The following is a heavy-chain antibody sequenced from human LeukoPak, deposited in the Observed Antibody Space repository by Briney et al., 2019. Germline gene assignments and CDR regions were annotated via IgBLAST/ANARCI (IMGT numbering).Heavy chain of an antibody. CDR3: ARGVTYCGGDCYFLKGPGARFDP. CDR2: ISSSSSYI. V-gene: IGHV3-21*01. J-gene: IGHJ5*02. Sequence: PGGSLRLSCAASGFTFSSYAMSWVRQAPGKGLEWVSSISSSSSYIYYADSVKGRFTISRDNAKNSLYLQMNSLRAEDTAVYYCARGVTYCGGDCYFLKGPGARFDPWGQGTLVTVSS. CDR1: GFTFSSYA. D-gene: IGHD2-21*02.